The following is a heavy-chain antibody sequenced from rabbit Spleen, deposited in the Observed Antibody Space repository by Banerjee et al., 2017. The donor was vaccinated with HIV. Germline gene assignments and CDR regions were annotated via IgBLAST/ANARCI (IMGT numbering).Heavy chain of an antibody. CDR2: IDGGSSSTT. CDR1: GVSFNSSYY. J-gene: IGHJ4*01. CDR3: ARDLAGVIGWNFSL. D-gene: IGHD4-1*01. Sequence: QQLVESGGGLVKPGASLTLTCKASGVSFNSSYYMCWVRQAPGKGLEWIACIDGGSSSTTYYASWAKGRFTISKTSSTTVTLQMTSLTAADTATYCCARDLAGVIGWNFSLWGPGTLVTVS. V-gene: IGHV1S40*01.